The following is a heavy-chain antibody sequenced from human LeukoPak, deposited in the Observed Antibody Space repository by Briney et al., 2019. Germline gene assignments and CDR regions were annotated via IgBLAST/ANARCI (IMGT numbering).Heavy chain of an antibody. J-gene: IGHJ4*02. CDR2: IHHSGSA. CDR1: GASISSNW. D-gene: IGHD3-10*01. CDR3: VRDRGEWSYSHDY. V-gene: IGHV4-4*02. Sequence: KSSGTLSLTCAVSGASISSNWWNWVRQPPGKGLEWIGEIHHSGSANYNPSLKSRVTISLDTSENQFSLRLSSVTAADTAVHYCVRDRGEWSYSHDYWGQGTLVTVSS.